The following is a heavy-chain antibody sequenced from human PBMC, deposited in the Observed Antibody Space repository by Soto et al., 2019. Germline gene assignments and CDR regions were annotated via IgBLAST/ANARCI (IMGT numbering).Heavy chain of an antibody. CDR3: ARNVGAAIFPHDPPYYFDY. CDR1: GGSISSGGYS. J-gene: IGHJ4*02. CDR2: IYHSGSP. Sequence: QLQLQESGSGLVKPSQTLSLTCAVSGGSISSGGYSWSWIRQPPGKGLEWLGYIYHSGSPYYNPSLKSRVTISVDRSENQFSLKLSSVTAADTAVYYGARNVGAAIFPHDPPYYFDYCGQGTLVTVAS. D-gene: IGHD1-26*01. V-gene: IGHV4-30-2*01.